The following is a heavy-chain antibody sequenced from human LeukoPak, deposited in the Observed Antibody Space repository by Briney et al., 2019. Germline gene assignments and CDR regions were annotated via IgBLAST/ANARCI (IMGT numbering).Heavy chain of an antibody. CDR1: GGSFSGYY. V-gene: IGHV4-34*01. CDR3: ARVTGYMTEDYFDY. Sequence: PSETLSLTCAVYGGSFSGYYWSWIRQSPGKGLEWIGEINHSGSTNYNPSLKSRVTISVDTSKNQFSLRLSSVTAADTAVYYCARVTGYMTEDYFDYWGQGTLITVSS. J-gene: IGHJ4*02. D-gene: IGHD6-13*01. CDR2: INHSGST.